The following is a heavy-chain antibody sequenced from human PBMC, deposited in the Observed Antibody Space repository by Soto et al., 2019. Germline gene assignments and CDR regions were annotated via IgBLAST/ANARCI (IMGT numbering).Heavy chain of an antibody. V-gene: IGHV4-59*01. CDR2: IYYSGST. Sequence: SETLSLTCTVSGGSISSYYWSWIRQPPGKGLEWIGYIYYSGSTNYNPSLKSRVTISVDTSKNQFSLKLSSVTAADTAVYYCAREIAIFGVATYFDYWGQGTLVTVSS. D-gene: IGHD3-3*01. CDR3: AREIAIFGVATYFDY. J-gene: IGHJ4*02. CDR1: GGSISSYY.